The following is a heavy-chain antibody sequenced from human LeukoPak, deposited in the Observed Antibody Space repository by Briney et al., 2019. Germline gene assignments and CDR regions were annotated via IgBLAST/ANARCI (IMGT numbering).Heavy chain of an antibody. J-gene: IGHJ6*04. CDR1: GFTFSSYG. Sequence: GGSLRLSCAASGFTFSSYGMHGVRQAPGKGLEWVAVIWYDGSNKYYADSVKGRFTISRGNSKNTLYLQMNSLRAEDTAVYYCAKDRAGKSYFSSMDVWGKGTTVTVSS. V-gene: IGHV3-33*06. CDR2: IWYDGSNK. D-gene: IGHD1-26*01. CDR3: AKDRAGKSYFSSMDV.